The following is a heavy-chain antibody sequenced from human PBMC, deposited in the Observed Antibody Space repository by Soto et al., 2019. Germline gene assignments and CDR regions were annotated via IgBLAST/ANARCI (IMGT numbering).Heavy chain of an antibody. V-gene: IGHV1-18*01. CDR3: ASDRIQLWLQMRYYYYGMDV. CDR2: ISAYNGNT. J-gene: IGHJ6*02. D-gene: IGHD5-18*01. CDR1: GYTFTSYG. Sequence: GASVKVSCKASGYTFTSYGISWVRQAPGQGLEWMGWISAYNGNTNYAQKLQGRVTMTTDTSTSTAYMELRSLRSDDTAVYYCASDRIQLWLQMRYYYYGMDVWGQGTTVTVSS.